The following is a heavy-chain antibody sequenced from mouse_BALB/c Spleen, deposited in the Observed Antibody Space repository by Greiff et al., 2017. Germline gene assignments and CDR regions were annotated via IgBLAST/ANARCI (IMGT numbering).Heavy chain of an antibody. CDR2: ISSGSSTI. V-gene: IGHV5-17*02. CDR1: GFTFSSFG. Sequence: EVHLVESGGGLVQPGGSRKLSCAASGFTFSSFGMHWVRQAPEKGLEWVAYISSGSSTIYYADTVKGRFTISRDNPKNTLFLQMTSLRSEDTAMYYCARFSVAYYAMDYWGQGTSVTVSS. CDR3: ARFSVAYYAMDY. J-gene: IGHJ4*01. D-gene: IGHD1-1*01.